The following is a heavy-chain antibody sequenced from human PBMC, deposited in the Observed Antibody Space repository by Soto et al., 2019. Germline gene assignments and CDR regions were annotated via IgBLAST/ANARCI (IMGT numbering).Heavy chain of an antibody. CDR2: INHSGST. Sequence: SETLSLTCAVYGGSFSGYYWSWIRQPPGKGLEWIGEINHSGSTNYNPSLKSRVTISVDTSKNQFSLKLSSVTAADTAVYYCARDGKVLWFGHTDAFDIWGQGTMVTVSS. J-gene: IGHJ3*02. D-gene: IGHD3-10*01. V-gene: IGHV4-34*01. CDR3: ARDGKVLWFGHTDAFDI. CDR1: GGSFSGYY.